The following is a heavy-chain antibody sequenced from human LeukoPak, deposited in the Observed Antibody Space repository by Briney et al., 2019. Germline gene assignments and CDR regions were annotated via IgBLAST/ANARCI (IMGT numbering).Heavy chain of an antibody. J-gene: IGHJ1*01. CDR1: GGSTSSYY. CDR3: ARSDYSGSYWAEYFQH. CDR2: IYTSGST. Sequence: SETLSLTCTVSGGSTSSYYWSWIRQPAGKGLEWIGRIYTSGSTNYNPSLKSRVTMSVDTSKNQFSLKLSSVTAADTAVYYCARSDYSGSYWAEYFQHWGQGTLVTVSS. D-gene: IGHD1-26*01. V-gene: IGHV4-4*07.